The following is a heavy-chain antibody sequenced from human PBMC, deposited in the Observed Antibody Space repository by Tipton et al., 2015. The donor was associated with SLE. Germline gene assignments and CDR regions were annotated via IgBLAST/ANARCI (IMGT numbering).Heavy chain of an antibody. J-gene: IGHJ4*02. D-gene: IGHD3-10*01. CDR3: ARDGGSGSPFDY. CDR2: FSSSGSYI. Sequence: SLRLSCAASGFTFSSYGMNWVRQAPGQGLQWVSSFSSSGSYIYYADSVKGRFTISRDNAKNSLYLQMNSLRAEDTALYYCARDGGSGSPFDYWGQGTLVTVSS. CDR1: GFTFSSYG. V-gene: IGHV3-21*01.